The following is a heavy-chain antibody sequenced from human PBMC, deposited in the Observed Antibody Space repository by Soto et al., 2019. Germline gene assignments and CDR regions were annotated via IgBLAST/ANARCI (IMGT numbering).Heavy chain of an antibody. J-gene: IGHJ3*02. CDR1: GCTFTNYG. D-gene: IGHD2-15*01. CDR3: ARVLGSASTWWRHSAFDI. CDR2: ISAYTRNT. V-gene: IGHV1-18*01. Sequence: AXVRVSCTAYGCTFTNYGVGWVRQSPGQRLEWMGWISAYTRNTNYAQMFQGRVTMTTDTSTSTAYMELRSLTSDDTAVYYCARVLGSASTWWRHSAFDIWGQGTMVTVSS.